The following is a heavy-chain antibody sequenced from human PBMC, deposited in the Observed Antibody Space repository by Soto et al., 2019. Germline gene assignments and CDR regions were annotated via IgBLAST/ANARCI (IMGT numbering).Heavy chain of an antibody. Sequence: GGSLRLSCAASGFTFSSYSMNWVRQAPGKGLEWVSYISSSSSTIYYADSVKGRFTISRDNAKNSLYLQMNSLRAEDTAVYYCARDPAGGSYRADAFDIWGQGTMVTVSS. CDR3: ARDPAGGSYRADAFDI. CDR2: ISSSSSTI. V-gene: IGHV3-48*01. J-gene: IGHJ3*02. D-gene: IGHD3-16*02. CDR1: GFTFSSYS.